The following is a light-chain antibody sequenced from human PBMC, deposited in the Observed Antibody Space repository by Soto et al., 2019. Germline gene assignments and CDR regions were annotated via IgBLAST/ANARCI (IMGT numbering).Light chain of an antibody. CDR1: QTISSW. J-gene: IGKJ1*01. CDR3: QHYNSYSEA. CDR2: KAS. V-gene: IGKV1-5*03. Sequence: DIQMTQSPSTLSGSFGDRVTITCRASQTISSWLAWYQQKPGKAPKLLIYKASTLKSGVPSRFSGSGSGTEFTLTISSLQPDDFATYYCQHYNSYSEAFGQGTKV.